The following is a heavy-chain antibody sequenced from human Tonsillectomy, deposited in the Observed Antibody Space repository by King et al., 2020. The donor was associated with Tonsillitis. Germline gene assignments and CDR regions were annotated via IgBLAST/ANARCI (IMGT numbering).Heavy chain of an antibody. V-gene: IGHV3-11*05. CDR3: ARDVPQRISVYGDYGFGDLDY. CDR1: GFIFSDYY. J-gene: IGHJ4*02. Sequence: VQLQESGGGLVKPGGSLRLSCAASGFIFSDYYMSWIRQAPGKGLEWVSYISTSSSYTNYGDSVRGRFTISRDNAKNSLYLQMNSLRAEDTAVYYCARDVPQRISVYGDYGFGDLDYWGQGTLVTVSS. D-gene: IGHD4-17*01. CDR2: ISTSSSYT.